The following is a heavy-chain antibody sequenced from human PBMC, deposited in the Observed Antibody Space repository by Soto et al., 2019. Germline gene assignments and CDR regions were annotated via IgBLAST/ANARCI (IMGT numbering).Heavy chain of an antibody. Sequence: PSETLSLTCTVSGGSISSSSYYWGWIRQPPGKGLEWIGSIYYSGSTYYNPSLKSRVTISVDTSKNQLSLKLSSVTAADTAVYYCARLQAGTSHYYYYYMDVWGKGTTVTVSS. J-gene: IGHJ6*03. CDR2: IYYSGST. V-gene: IGHV4-39*01. CDR1: GGSISSSSYY. D-gene: IGHD6-19*01. CDR3: ARLQAGTSHYYYYYMDV.